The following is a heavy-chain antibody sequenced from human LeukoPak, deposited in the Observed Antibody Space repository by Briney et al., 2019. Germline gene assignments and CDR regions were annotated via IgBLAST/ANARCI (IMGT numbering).Heavy chain of an antibody. CDR1: GGSFNGYS. CDR2: INHSGST. V-gene: IGHV4-34*01. Sequence: SETLSLTCALYGGSFNGYSWSWIRQSPGKGLEWIGEINHSGSTNYNPSLKSRVTISVDTSKNQFSLKLSSVTAADTAVYYCAGDLDTAMVRTFDYWGQGTLVTVSS. D-gene: IGHD5-18*01. J-gene: IGHJ4*02. CDR3: AGDLDTAMVRTFDY.